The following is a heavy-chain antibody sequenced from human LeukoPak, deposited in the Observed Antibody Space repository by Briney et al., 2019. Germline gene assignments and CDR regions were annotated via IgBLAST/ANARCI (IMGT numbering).Heavy chain of an antibody. CDR2: IYTSGST. CDR1: GGSISSSSYY. Sequence: SETLSLTCTVSGGSISSSSYYWSWIRQPAGKGLEWIGRIYTSGSTNYNPSLKSRVTISVDTSKNQFSLKLSSVTAADTAVFYCASLTTADAFDIWGQGTMVTVSS. J-gene: IGHJ3*02. V-gene: IGHV4-61*02. CDR3: ASLTTADAFDI. D-gene: IGHD3-22*01.